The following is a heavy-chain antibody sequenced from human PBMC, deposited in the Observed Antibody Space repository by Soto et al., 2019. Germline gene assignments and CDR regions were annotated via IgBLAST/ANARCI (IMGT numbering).Heavy chain of an antibody. Sequence: VQLVESGGGVVQPGRSLGLSCAASGFTFSNNGMHWVRQAPGKGLEWVAVISYDGSKTYYADSVKGRFTISRDNYKNTLYLQLNSLRAEDTAVYYCASDGVATGNPPLVSAFDPWGQGTLVTVSS. J-gene: IGHJ5*02. CDR2: ISYDGSKT. CDR3: ASDGVATGNPPLVSAFDP. D-gene: IGHD1-1*01. CDR1: GFTFSNNG. V-gene: IGHV3-30*03.